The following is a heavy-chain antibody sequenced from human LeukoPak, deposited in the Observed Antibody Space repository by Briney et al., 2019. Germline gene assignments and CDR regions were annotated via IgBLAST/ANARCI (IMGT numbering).Heavy chain of an antibody. CDR1: GFTFSSYS. CDR2: IRSSSSYI. D-gene: IGHD6-19*01. V-gene: IGHV3-21*01. Sequence: PGGSLRLSCAASGFTFSSYSMNWVRQAPGKGLEWVSSIRSSSSYIYYADSVKGRFTISRDNAKNSLYLQMNSLRAEDTAVYYCARDYDSSGWYIYWGQGTLVTVSS. J-gene: IGHJ4*02. CDR3: ARDYDSSGWYIY.